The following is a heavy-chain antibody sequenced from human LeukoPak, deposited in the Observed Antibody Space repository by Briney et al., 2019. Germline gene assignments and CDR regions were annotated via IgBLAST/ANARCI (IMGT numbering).Heavy chain of an antibody. Sequence: ASVKVSCKASGYTFTSHYMHWVRQAPGQGLEWMGIINPSGGSTSYAQKFQGRVTMTRDTSTSTVYMELSSLRSEDAAVYYCARRYCSGGSCYYLDYWGQGTLVTVSS. J-gene: IGHJ4*02. D-gene: IGHD2-15*01. CDR3: ARRYCSGGSCYYLDY. CDR2: INPSGGST. V-gene: IGHV1-46*01. CDR1: GYTFTSHY.